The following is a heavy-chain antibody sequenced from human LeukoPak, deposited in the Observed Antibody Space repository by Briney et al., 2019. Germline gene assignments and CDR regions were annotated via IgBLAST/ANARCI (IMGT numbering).Heavy chain of an antibody. V-gene: IGHV3-30*02. CDR2: IWYDGSNK. J-gene: IGHJ4*02. D-gene: IGHD4-17*01. Sequence: GGSLRLSCAASGFSFSSYGMQWVRQAPGKGLEWVAVIWYDGSNKYYADFVKGRFTISRDNSKNTLYLQMNSLRAEDTAVYYCAKGEDYGDYRLGYWGQGTLVTVSS. CDR3: AKGEDYGDYRLGY. CDR1: GFSFSSYG.